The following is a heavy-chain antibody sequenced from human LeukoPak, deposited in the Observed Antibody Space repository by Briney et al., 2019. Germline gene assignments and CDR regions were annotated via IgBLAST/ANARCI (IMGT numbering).Heavy chain of an antibody. Sequence: PSETLSLTCSVSGGSVTSYQWGWIRQPPGKGLEWIAYVSYSANTNYNPSLRSRVTISIDTSKNQFSLRLNSVTAADTAVYYCSRWAGLGPWDYWGQGTLVTVSS. CDR2: VSYSANT. CDR1: GGSVTSYQ. D-gene: IGHD6-19*01. J-gene: IGHJ4*02. V-gene: IGHV4-59*02. CDR3: SRWAGLGPWDY.